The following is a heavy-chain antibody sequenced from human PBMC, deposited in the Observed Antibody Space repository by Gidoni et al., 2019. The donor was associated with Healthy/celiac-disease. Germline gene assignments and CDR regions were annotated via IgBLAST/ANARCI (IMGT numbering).Heavy chain of an antibody. D-gene: IGHD2-15*01. Sequence: EVQLVESGGGMVKPGGSLRLSCEASGFTFSSYSMNWVRQAPGKGLGWVSSISSSSSYIYYSYSVKGRFTISRDNAKNSLYLQMNSLRAEDTAVYYCARDKYCSGGSCYPNWFDPWGQGTLVTVSS. CDR1: GFTFSSYS. V-gene: IGHV3-21*01. J-gene: IGHJ5*02. CDR2: ISSSSSYI. CDR3: ARDKYCSGGSCYPNWFDP.